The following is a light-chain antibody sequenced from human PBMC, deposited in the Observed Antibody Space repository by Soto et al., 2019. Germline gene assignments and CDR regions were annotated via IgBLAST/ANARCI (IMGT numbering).Light chain of an antibody. Sequence: QSVLTQPASVSGSPGQSITISCTGTSSDVGTYNYVSWYQQHPGKAPKLMIYDVSNRPPGVSDRFSGSKSGNTASLTISGLRAEDEADYYCNSYTGRSARYVFGTGTKVTVL. CDR3: NSYTGRSARYV. CDR1: SSDVGTYNY. CDR2: DVS. V-gene: IGLV2-14*03. J-gene: IGLJ1*01.